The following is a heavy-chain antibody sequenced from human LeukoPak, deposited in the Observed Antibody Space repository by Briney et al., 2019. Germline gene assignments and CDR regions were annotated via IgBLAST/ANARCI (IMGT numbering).Heavy chain of an antibody. CDR1: RFTFSSYA. CDR2: ISGSGGST. J-gene: IGHJ4*02. V-gene: IGHV3-23*01. D-gene: IGHD3-16*02. Sequence: GGSLRLSCAASRFTFSSYAMSWVRQAPGKGLEWVSAISGSGGSTYYADSVKGRFTISRDNSKNTLYLQMNSLRAEDTAVYYCAKGFLRLGELSLSLFDYWGQGTLVTVSS. CDR3: AKGFLRLGELSLSLFDY.